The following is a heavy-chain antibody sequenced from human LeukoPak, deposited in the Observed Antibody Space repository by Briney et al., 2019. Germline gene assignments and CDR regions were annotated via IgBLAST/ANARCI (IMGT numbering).Heavy chain of an antibody. V-gene: IGHV3-23*01. J-gene: IGHJ4*01. Sequence: GGSLRLSCVASGFTFNTYAMSWVRQRPGQGPEWVSMISSRGGMTDYAESVKDRFTISRDNAKKTLYLQLESPRGEDTAMYYCAKDPRAMGRYFFDDWGQGTLVTVSS. CDR2: ISSRGGMT. CDR3: AKDPRAMGRYFFDD. D-gene: IGHD2-21*01. CDR1: GFTFNTYA.